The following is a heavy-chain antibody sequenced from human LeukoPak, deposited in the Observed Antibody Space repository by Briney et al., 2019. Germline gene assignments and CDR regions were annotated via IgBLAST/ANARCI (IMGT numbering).Heavy chain of an antibody. CDR1: GGSINNYY. CDR2: IYYRGST. Sequence: SETLSLTCTVSGGSINNYYWSWIRQPPGKGLEWIGYIYYRGSTNYNPSLKSRVTFSVDTSKNQFSLKLNAVAAADTAVYYCARGGDYGDLRYFDYWGQGTLVTVSS. CDR3: ARGGDYGDLRYFDY. V-gene: IGHV4-59*01. D-gene: IGHD4-17*01. J-gene: IGHJ4*02.